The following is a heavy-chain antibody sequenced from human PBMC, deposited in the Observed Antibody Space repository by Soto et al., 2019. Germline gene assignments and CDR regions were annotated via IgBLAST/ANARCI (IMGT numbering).Heavy chain of an antibody. Sequence: PGGSLRLSCAASGFTFSSYDMSWVRQAPGKGLEWMTVIWYDGSQKYYGDSVNGRFTISRDNSKNTVYLQMNSLRVEDTAVYYCVKDHCGGDCYSEPYFDFWGRGSQVTVSS. V-gene: IGHV3-33*06. D-gene: IGHD2-21*02. CDR3: VKDHCGGDCYSEPYFDF. J-gene: IGHJ4*02. CDR2: IWYDGSQK. CDR1: GFTFSSYD.